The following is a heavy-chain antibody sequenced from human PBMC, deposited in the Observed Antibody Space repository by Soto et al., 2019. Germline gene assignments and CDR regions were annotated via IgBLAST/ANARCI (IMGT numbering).Heavy chain of an antibody. D-gene: IGHD3-22*01. CDR1: GYTFTGYY. V-gene: IGHV1-2*04. J-gene: IGHJ6*02. Sequence: ASVKVSCKACGYTFTGYYMHWVRQAPGQGLEWMGWINPNSGGTNYAQKFQGWVTMARDTSISTAYMELSRLRSDDTAVYYCARGDYYDSSGLKGYGMDVWGQGTTVTVSS. CDR3: ARGDYYDSSGLKGYGMDV. CDR2: INPNSGGT.